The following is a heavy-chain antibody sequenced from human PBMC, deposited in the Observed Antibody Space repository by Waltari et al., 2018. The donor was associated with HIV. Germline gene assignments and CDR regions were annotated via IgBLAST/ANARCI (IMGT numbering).Heavy chain of an antibody. J-gene: IGHJ4*02. Sequence: EVQLVESGGGLVKPGGSLRLSCAASGFTFSSYSMNWVRQAPGKGLECVSSISSSSSTMYYADSVKGRFTISRDNAKNSLYLQMNSLRDDDTAVYYCVRDWAGGDYWGQGTLVTVSS. V-gene: IGHV3-21*01. CDR3: VRDWAGGDY. D-gene: IGHD2-15*01. CDR1: GFTFSSYS. CDR2: ISSSSSTM.